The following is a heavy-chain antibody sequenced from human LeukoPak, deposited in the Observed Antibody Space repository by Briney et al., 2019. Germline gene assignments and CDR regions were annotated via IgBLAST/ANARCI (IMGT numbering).Heavy chain of an antibody. D-gene: IGHD6-13*01. V-gene: IGHV1-18*01. CDR1: GYTFTSYG. CDR2: NSAYNGNT. CDR3: ASIAAAGSYYFDY. J-gene: IGHJ4*02. Sequence: VASVKVSCKASGYTFTSYGISWVRQAPGQGLEWMGWNSAYNGNTNYAQKVQGRVTMTTDTSTSTAYMELRSLRSDDTAVYYCASIAAAGSYYFDYWGQGTLVTVSS.